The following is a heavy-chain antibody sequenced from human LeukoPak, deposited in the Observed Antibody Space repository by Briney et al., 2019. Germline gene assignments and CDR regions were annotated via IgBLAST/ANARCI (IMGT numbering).Heavy chain of an antibody. CDR2: ISGSGGST. Sequence: PGGSLRLSCAASGFTFSTYAMSWVRQAPGKGLEWVSAISGSGGSTYYADSVKGRFTISRDNSKNTLYLQMNSLRAEDTAVYYCAKVYGTTSRPPPLAYYYYYYYMDVWGKGTTVTVSS. J-gene: IGHJ6*03. CDR1: GFTFSTYA. D-gene: IGHD3-3*02. CDR3: AKVYGTTSRPPPLAYYYYYYYMDV. V-gene: IGHV3-23*01.